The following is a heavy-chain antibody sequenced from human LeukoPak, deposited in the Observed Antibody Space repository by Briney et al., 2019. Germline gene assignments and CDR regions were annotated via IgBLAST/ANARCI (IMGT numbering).Heavy chain of an antibody. D-gene: IGHD2-2*01. CDR3: ARPLGYCSSTSCTNWFDP. CDR1: NDSISSSSYY. CDR2: IYYSGST. V-gene: IGHV4-39*01. Sequence: PSETLSLTCTVSNDSISSSSYYWGWIRQPPGKGLEWIGSIYYSGSTYYNPSLKSRVTISVDTSKNQFSLKLSSVTAADTAVYYCARPLGYCSSTSCTNWFDPWGQGTLVTVSS. J-gene: IGHJ5*02.